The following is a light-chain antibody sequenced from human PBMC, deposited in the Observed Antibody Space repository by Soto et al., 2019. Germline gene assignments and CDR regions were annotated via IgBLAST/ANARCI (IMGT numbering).Light chain of an antibody. Sequence: EIVLTQSPGTLSLSPGERATLSCRASQSANSNFLAWYQQKPGQAPRLLIYDASRRATGIPDRFSGSGSGTDFTLTISRLEPEDFAVYYCQQYGRSPLTFGPGTKVDIK. CDR2: DAS. CDR3: QQYGRSPLT. J-gene: IGKJ3*01. CDR1: QSANSNF. V-gene: IGKV3-20*01.